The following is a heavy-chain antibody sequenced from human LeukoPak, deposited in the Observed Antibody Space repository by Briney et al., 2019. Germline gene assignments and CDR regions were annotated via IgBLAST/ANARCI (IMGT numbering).Heavy chain of an antibody. CDR3: ASRGGWGTVVDY. CDR2: VYANGNT. V-gene: IGHV4-4*07. CDR1: GGSISGYY. Sequence: PSETLSLTCTVSGGSISGYYWSWIRQPAGKGLEWIGRVYANGNTNYNPPLKSRVTMSVDTSKNQFSLKLSSVTAADTAVYYCASRGGWGTVVDYWGQGTLVTVSS. D-gene: IGHD1-26*01. J-gene: IGHJ4*02.